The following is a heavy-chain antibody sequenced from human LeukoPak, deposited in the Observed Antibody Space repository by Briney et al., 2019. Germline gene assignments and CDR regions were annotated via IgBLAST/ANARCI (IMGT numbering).Heavy chain of an antibody. V-gene: IGHV3-73*01. CDR2: IRRKGNDYAT. CDR3: ARLGGSPPYFDY. CDR1: GFSFSGSA. J-gene: IGHJ4*02. D-gene: IGHD3-16*01. Sequence: GSLRLSCAASGFSFSGSAIHWVRQASGKGLEWVGHIRRKGNDYATAYTASVKGRFTISRDDSKNTAFLQMDSLKTEDTAVYFCARLGGSPPYFDYWGQGTLVTVSS.